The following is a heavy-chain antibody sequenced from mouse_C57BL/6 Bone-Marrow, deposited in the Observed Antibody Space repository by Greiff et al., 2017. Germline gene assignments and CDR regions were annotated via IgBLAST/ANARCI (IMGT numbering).Heavy chain of an antibody. CDR1: GFSLTSYG. CDR3: ARNYDYDTGYYAMDY. J-gene: IGHJ4*01. CDR2: IWSGGST. Sequence: QVQLKQSGPGLVQPSQSLSITCTVSGFSLTSYGVHWVRQSPGKGLEWLGVIWSGGSTDYNAAFISRLSISKDNSTSQVFFKMNSLQADDTAIYYCARNYDYDTGYYAMDYWGQGTSVTVSS. D-gene: IGHD2-4*01. V-gene: IGHV2-2*01.